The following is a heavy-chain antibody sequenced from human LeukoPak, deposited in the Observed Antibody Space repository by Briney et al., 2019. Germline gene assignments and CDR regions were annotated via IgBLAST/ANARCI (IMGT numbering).Heavy chain of an antibody. CDR3: AKDSPSYYYYMDV. CDR2: IRYDGSNK. CDR1: GFTLRRHG. J-gene: IGHJ6*03. V-gene: IGHV3-30*02. Sequence: PGRSLRLSCVASGFTLRRHGMQWVRQAPGKGLEWVAFIRYDGSNKYYADSVKGRFTISRDNSKNTLYLQMNSLRAEDTAVYYCAKDSPSYYYYMDVWGKGTTVTISS.